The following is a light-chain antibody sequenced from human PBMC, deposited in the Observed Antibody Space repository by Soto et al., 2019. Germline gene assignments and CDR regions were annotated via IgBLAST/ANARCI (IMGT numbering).Light chain of an antibody. Sequence: QPVLTQSPSASASLGASVKLTCTLSSGHSSYAIAWHQQQPEKGPRYLMKLNSDGSHSKWDGIPDRFSGSSSGSERYLTISSIQSEDEADYYCQTWGTGPWVFGGGTKLTVL. CDR3: QTWGTGPWV. V-gene: IGLV4-69*01. CDR2: LNSDGSH. J-gene: IGLJ3*02. CDR1: SGHSSYA.